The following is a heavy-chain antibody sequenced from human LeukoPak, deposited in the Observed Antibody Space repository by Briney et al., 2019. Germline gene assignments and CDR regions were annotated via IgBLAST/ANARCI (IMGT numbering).Heavy chain of an antibody. D-gene: IGHD2-2*01. V-gene: IGHV4-38-2*02. J-gene: IGHJ3*02. CDR3: ARAIGCSSTSCSDAFDI. CDR2: IYHSGRT. CDR1: GYSISSGYY. Sequence: SETLSLTCTVSGYSISSGYYWGWIRQPPGKGLEWIGSIYHSGRTFYNPSLKSRVTISVDTSKNQFSLKLSSVTAADTAVYYCARAIGCSSTSCSDAFDIWGQGTMVTVSS.